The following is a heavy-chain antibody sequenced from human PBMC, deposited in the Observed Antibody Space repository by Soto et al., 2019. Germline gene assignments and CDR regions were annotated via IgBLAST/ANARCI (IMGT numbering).Heavy chain of an antibody. CDR1: GGTFSSYA. Sequence: SVKVSCKASGGTFSSYAISWVRQAPGQGLEWMGGIISIFGTANYAQKFQGRVTITADESTSTAYMELSSRRSEDTAVYYCARDKGAPLPADRKYYFNGMDVWGQGTTVTVSS. D-gene: IGHD2-2*01. J-gene: IGHJ6*02. CDR3: ARDKGAPLPADRKYYFNGMDV. CDR2: IISIFGTA. V-gene: IGHV1-69*13.